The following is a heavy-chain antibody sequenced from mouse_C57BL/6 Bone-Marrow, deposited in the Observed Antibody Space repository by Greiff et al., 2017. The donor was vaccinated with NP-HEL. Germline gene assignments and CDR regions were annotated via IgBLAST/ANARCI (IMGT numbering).Heavy chain of an antibody. CDR1: GYSITSGYY. V-gene: IGHV3-6*01. CDR3: ASLDY. CDR2: ISYDGSN. J-gene: IGHJ2*01. Sequence: DVKLVESGPGLVKPSQSLSLTCSVTGYSITSGYYWNWIRQFPGNKLEWMGYISYDGSNNYNPSLKNRISITRDTSKNQFFLKLNSVTTEDTATYYCASLDYWGQGTTLTVSS.